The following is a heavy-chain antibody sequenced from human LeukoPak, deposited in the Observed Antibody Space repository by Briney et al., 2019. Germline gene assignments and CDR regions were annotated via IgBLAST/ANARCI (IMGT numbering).Heavy chain of an antibody. D-gene: IGHD6-19*01. CDR3: ARGRRYSSGCFDY. CDR1: GGSFSGYY. CDR2: INHSGST. Sequence: SETLSLTCAVYGGSFSGYYWSWIRQPPGKGLEWIGEINHSGSTNYNPSLKSRVTISVDTSKNQFPLKLSSVTAADTAVYYCARGRRYSSGCFDYWGQGTLVTVSS. V-gene: IGHV4-34*01. J-gene: IGHJ4*02.